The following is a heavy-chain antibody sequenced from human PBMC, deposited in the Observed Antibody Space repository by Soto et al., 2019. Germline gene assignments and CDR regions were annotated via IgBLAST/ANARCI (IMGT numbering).Heavy chain of an antibody. CDR2: INHSGST. V-gene: IGHV4-34*01. Sequence: SETLSLTCAVYGGSFSGYYWSWIRQPPGKGLEWIGEINHSGSTNYNPSLKSRVTISVDTSKNQFSLKLSSVTAADTAVYYCARGVIAAAGTKGALDYWGQGTLVTAPQ. CDR3: ARGVIAAAGTKGALDY. J-gene: IGHJ4*02. CDR1: GGSFSGYY. D-gene: IGHD6-13*01.